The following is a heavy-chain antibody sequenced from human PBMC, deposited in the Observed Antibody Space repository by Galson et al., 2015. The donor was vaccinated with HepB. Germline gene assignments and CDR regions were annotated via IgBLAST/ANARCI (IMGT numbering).Heavy chain of an antibody. V-gene: IGHV3-33*06. CDR1: GFTFSSYG. CDR2: IWYDGSNK. CDR3: AKGPTGRYYDFWSGYLDY. J-gene: IGHJ4*02. Sequence: SLRLSCAASGFTFSSYGMHWVRQAPGKGLEWVAVIWYDGSNKYYADSVKGRFTISRDNSKNTLYLQMNSLRAEDTAVYYCAKGPTGRYYDFWSGYLDYWGQGTLVTVSS. D-gene: IGHD3-3*01.